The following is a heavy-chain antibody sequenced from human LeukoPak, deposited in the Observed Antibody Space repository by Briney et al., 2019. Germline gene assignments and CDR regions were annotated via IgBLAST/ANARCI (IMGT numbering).Heavy chain of an antibody. Sequence: SETLSVTCTVPGGSLSSSSYYWGWIRQPPGKGLEWIGSIYYSGSTYYNPSLKSRVTISVDTSKNQFSLKLSSVTAADTAVYYCASLVAGFDAFDIWGQGTMVTVSS. CDR2: IYYSGST. CDR3: ASLVAGFDAFDI. CDR1: GGSLSSSSYY. J-gene: IGHJ3*02. V-gene: IGHV4-39*01. D-gene: IGHD6-19*01.